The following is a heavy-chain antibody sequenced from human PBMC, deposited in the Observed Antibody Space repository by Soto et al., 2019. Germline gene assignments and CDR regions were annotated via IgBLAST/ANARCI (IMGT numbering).Heavy chain of an antibody. J-gene: IGHJ4*02. CDR3: ARDQPGYSYGYGLGY. D-gene: IGHD5-18*01. CDR1: GFTFSSYS. V-gene: IGHV3-21*05. CDR2: ISSSSSYI. Sequence: PGGSLRLSCAASGFTFSSYSMNWVRQAPGKGLEWVSYISSSSSYIYYADSVKGRFTISRDNAKNSLYLQMNSLRAEDTAVYYCARDQPGYSYGYGLGYWGQGTLVTVSS.